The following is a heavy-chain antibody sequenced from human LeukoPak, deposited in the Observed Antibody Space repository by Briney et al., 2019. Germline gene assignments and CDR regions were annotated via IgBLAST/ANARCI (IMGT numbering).Heavy chain of an antibody. J-gene: IGHJ4*02. CDR1: GFTFSSYW. D-gene: IGHD1-26*01. CDR2: IYSGGST. Sequence: GGSLRLSCAASGFTFSSYWMSWVRQAPGKGLEWVSVIYSGGSTYYADSVKGRFSISRDNSKNTLYLQMNSLRAEDTAVYYCARASWWEPLFDYWGQGTLVTVSS. V-gene: IGHV3-53*01. CDR3: ARASWWEPLFDY.